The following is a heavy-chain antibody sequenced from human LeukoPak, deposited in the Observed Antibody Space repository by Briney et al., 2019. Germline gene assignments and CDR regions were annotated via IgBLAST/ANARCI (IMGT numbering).Heavy chain of an antibody. D-gene: IGHD3-10*01. CDR2: INPNSGGT. J-gene: IGHJ5*02. CDR3: ARANMVRGVGLFFDRNWFDP. V-gene: IGHV1-2*02. CDR1: GYTFTGYY. Sequence: ASVKVSCKSSGYTFTGYYMHWVRQAPGQGLEWMGWINPNSGGTNYAQKFQGRVTMTRDTSISTAYMELSGLRSDDTAVYYCARANMVRGVGLFFDRNWFDPWGQGTLVTVSS.